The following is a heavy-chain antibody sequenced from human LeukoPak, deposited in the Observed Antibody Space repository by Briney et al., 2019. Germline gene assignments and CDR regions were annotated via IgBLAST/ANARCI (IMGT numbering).Heavy chain of an antibody. V-gene: IGHV3-7*01. D-gene: IGHD3-10*01. Sequence: GGSLRLSCAASGFTFSSYWMSWVRQARGKGREGVANIKQDGSEKYYVDSVKGRFTISRDNAKNSLYLQMNSLRAEDTAVYYCARDSRYYGSFDYWGQGTLVTVSS. CDR2: IKQDGSEK. CDR3: ARDSRYYGSFDY. J-gene: IGHJ4*02. CDR1: GFTFSSYW.